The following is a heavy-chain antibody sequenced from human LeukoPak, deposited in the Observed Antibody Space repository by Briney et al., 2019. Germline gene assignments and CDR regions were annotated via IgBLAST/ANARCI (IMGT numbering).Heavy chain of an antibody. V-gene: IGHV1-18*04. CDR1: GYTFTAYY. CDR2: ISAYNGNT. Sequence: ASVKVSCKASGYTFTAYYMHWVRQAPGQGLEWMGWISAYNGNTNYAQKFQGRVTMTTDTSTSTAYMELRSLRSDDTAVYYCARGGGRGHSGYVGGDAFDVWGQGTMVTVSS. CDR3: ARGGGRGHSGYVGGDAFDV. D-gene: IGHD5-12*01. J-gene: IGHJ3*01.